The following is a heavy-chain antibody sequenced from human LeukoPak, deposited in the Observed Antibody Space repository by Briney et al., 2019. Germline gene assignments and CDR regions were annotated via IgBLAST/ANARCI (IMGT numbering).Heavy chain of an antibody. V-gene: IGHV3-21*01. Sequence: PGGSLRLSCAASGFTVSSNYMSWVRQAPGKGLEWVSSISSSSSYIYYADSVKGRFTISRDNAKNSLYLQMNSLRAEDTAVYYCARDWGGGHFDYWGQGTLVTVSS. D-gene: IGHD3-16*01. CDR3: ARDWGGGHFDY. CDR2: ISSSSSYI. CDR1: GFTVSSNY. J-gene: IGHJ4*02.